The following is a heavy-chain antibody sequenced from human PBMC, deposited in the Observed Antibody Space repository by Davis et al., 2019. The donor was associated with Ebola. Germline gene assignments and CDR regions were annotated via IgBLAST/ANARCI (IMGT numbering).Heavy chain of an antibody. CDR1: GFTFSSYA. CDR3: AKGPSWYYDSSGTF. CDR2: ISGSGGST. D-gene: IGHD3-22*01. Sequence: GESLKISCAASGFTFSSYAMSWVRQAPGKGLEWVSAISGSGGSTYYADSVKGRFTISRDNSKNTLYLQMNSLRAEDTAVYYCAKGPSWYYDSSGTFWGQGTLVTVSS. J-gene: IGHJ4*02. V-gene: IGHV3-23*01.